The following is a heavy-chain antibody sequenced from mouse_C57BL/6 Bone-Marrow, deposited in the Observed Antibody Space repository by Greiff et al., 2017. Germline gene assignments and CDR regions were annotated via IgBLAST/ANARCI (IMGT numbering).Heavy chain of an antibody. CDR2: IDPNSGGT. CDR3: AMFYYGNFEGAMDY. Sequence: QVHVKQSGAELVKPGASVKLSCKASGYTFNSYWMHWVKQRPGRGLEWIGRIDPNSGGTKYTEKFKSKATLTADKPSSTAYMQLSSLTSEDSAVYYCAMFYYGNFEGAMDYWGQGTSVTVSS. D-gene: IGHD2-1*01. CDR1: GYTFNSYW. J-gene: IGHJ4*01. V-gene: IGHV1-72*01.